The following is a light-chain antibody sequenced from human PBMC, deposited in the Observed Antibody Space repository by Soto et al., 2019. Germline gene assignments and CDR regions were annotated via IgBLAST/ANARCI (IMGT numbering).Light chain of an antibody. CDR1: QAIHSY. Sequence: DIQMTQSPSSLSASVGDRVTITCRASQAIHSYLNWYQQKPGKATNLLIFATSTLQSGVPSRFSGSGSGTDFTLTISSLQPEDFATYYCQQRETFGPGTKVDIK. CDR2: ATS. J-gene: IGKJ3*01. V-gene: IGKV1-39*01. CDR3: QQRET.